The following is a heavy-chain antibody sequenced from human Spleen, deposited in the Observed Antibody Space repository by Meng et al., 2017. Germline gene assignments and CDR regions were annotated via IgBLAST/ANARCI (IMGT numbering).Heavy chain of an antibody. CDR3: AKTRGYDSSGPLDY. CDR1: GFTFSSQG. D-gene: IGHD3-22*01. CDR2: IWYDGSDK. J-gene: IGHJ4*02. Sequence: GESLKISCAASGFTFSSQGMHRVRQAPGKGLEWVAVIWYDGSDKYYGDSVKGRFTISRDNSKNTLYLEMNSLRVEDTAVYSCAKTRGYDSSGPLDYWGQGTLVTVSS. V-gene: IGHV3-33*06.